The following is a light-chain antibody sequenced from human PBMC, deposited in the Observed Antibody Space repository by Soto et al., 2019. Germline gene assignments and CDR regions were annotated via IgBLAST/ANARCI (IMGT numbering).Light chain of an antibody. CDR3: QQRSNWSPWT. Sequence: EVAVTQSPVTLSLSPGERATLSCRASQSLRGLLAWYQQKPGQAPRLLIYDAYNRATGIPPRFSGSGAGTAFTLTISSLEPEDFAVYYCQQRSNWSPWTFGQGTKVDIK. CDR1: QSLRGL. CDR2: DAY. J-gene: IGKJ1*01. V-gene: IGKV3-11*01.